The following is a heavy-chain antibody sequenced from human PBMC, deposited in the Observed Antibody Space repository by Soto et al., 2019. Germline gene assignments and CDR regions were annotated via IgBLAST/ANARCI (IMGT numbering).Heavy chain of an antibody. J-gene: IGHJ3*02. CDR1: GDSFTSYW. CDR2: IYPGDSDT. Sequence: GESLKISCKGSGDSFTSYWIGWVRQMPGKGLECMGIIYPGDSDTRYSPSFQGQVTISADRSISTAYLQWSSLKASDTAMYYCARIYYDSSGYSSSDFDIWGQGTMVTVSS. V-gene: IGHV5-51*01. CDR3: ARIYYDSSGYSSSDFDI. D-gene: IGHD3-22*01.